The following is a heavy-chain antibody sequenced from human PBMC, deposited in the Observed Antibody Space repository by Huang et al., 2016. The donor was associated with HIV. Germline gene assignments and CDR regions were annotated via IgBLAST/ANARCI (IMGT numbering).Heavy chain of an antibody. Sequence: QVQLHQWGAGLLKPSETLSLTCAVYGGSFSSYYWNWIRQSPGKGLEWIGQINHRGTNTYNPSLKSRGTMSGDTSKNQFSLKLNAVTAADTAVYYCAREIMISFGGPFDPWGQGTLVTVSS. V-gene: IGHV4-34*01. D-gene: IGHD3-16*01. J-gene: IGHJ5*02. CDR1: GGSFSSYY. CDR2: INHRGTN. CDR3: AREIMISFGGPFDP.